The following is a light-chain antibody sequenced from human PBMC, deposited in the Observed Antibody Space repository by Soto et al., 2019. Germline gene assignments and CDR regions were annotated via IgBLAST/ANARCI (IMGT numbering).Light chain of an antibody. CDR2: WAS. J-gene: IGKJ5*01. CDR1: QPVLRSSNNKNH. Sequence: DIVMTQSPDSLTVSLGERATINCKASQPVLRSSNNKNHLAWYQQKPTQSPKMLISWASTRESGVPDRFSGSGSGTEFTRTISSLQAEDAAVYYCQQYYDVPVTFGQGTRLEIK. V-gene: IGKV4-1*01. CDR3: QQYYDVPVT.